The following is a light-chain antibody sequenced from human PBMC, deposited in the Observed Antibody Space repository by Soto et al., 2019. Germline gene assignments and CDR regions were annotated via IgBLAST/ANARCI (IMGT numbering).Light chain of an antibody. J-gene: IGLJ1*01. V-gene: IGLV2-14*01. CDR1: SRDVGGYNS. CDR3: SSYTSGSALYV. CDR2: EVT. Sequence: QSALTQPASVSGSPGQSITISCTGTSRDVGGYNSVSWYQQHPGKAPKLMVYEVTNRPSGVSNRFSGSKSGNTASLTISGLQAGDEADYYCSSYTSGSALYVFGTGTKVTVL.